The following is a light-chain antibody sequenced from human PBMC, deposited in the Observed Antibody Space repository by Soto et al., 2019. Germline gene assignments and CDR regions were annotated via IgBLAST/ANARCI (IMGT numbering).Light chain of an antibody. CDR1: QSLLYSSNNKNY. CDR2: GAS. V-gene: IGKV4-1*01. CDR3: QQHYSTPRT. J-gene: IGKJ2*01. Sequence: DIVMTQSPDSLAVSLGERATINCKSSQSLLYSSNNKNYLVWYQQKSGQPPKLLIYGASTRESGVPDRFSGSGSGTDFTLTISSLQAEDVAVYYCQQHYSTPRTFGQGTKLEIK.